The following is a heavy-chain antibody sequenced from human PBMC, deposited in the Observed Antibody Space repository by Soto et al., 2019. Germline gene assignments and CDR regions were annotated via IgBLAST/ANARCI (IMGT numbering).Heavy chain of an antibody. J-gene: IGHJ4*02. CDR3: AKDPSSGWSHDY. D-gene: IGHD6-19*01. Sequence: QAPGKGLEWVSAISGSGGSTYYADSVKGRFTISRDNSKNTLYLQMNSLRAEDTVVYYCAKDPSSGWSHDYWGQGTLVSVYS. CDR2: ISGSGGST. V-gene: IGHV3-23*01.